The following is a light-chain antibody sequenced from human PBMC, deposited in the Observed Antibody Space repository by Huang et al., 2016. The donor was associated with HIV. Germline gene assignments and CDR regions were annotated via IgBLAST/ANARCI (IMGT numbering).Light chain of an antibody. Sequence: ELLMTQSPAPLSVSPGERATLSCRASQSVYSNLAWYQHKPGQAPRLLISGASTRATGVPARFSGSGAGTEFTLTISSLQSEDFAVYYCQQYNNWPSYTFGQGTKLEIK. J-gene: IGKJ2*01. CDR3: QQYNNWPSYT. V-gene: IGKV3-15*01. CDR1: QSVYSN. CDR2: GAS.